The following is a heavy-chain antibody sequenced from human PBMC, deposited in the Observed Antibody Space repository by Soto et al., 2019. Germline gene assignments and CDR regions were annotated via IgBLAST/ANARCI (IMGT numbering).Heavy chain of an antibody. J-gene: IGHJ6*02. CDR3: ARHEKGPLGYYYYGMDV. CDR2: IYYSGST. CDR1: GGSISSSSYY. Sequence: PSETLSLTCTVSGGSISSSSYYWGWIRQPPGKGLEWIGSIYYSGSTYYNPSLKSRVTISVDTSKNQFSLKLSSVTAADTAVYYCARHEKGPLGYYYYGMDVWGQGTTVTVSS. D-gene: IGHD7-27*01. V-gene: IGHV4-39*01.